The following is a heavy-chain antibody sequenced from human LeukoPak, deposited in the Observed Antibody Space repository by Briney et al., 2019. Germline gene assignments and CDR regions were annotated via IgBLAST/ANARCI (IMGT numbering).Heavy chain of an antibody. J-gene: IGHJ5*02. CDR1: GLTFSTYW. V-gene: IGHV3-66*01. Sequence: PGGSLRLSCVASGLTFSTYWMTWVRQAPGKGLEWVSVIYSGGSTYYADSVKGRFTISRDNSKNTLYLQMNSLRAEDTAVYYCARAQILAYCGGDCFSWGQGTLVTVSS. CDR3: ARAQILAYCGGDCFS. D-gene: IGHD2-21*02. CDR2: IYSGGST.